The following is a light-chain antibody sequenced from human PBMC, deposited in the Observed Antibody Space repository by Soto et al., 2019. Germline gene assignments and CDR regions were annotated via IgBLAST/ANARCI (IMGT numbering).Light chain of an antibody. CDR3: QKYDTAPLT. V-gene: IGKV1-27*01. J-gene: IGKJ4*01. CDR2: GAT. Sequence: DIQMTQSPSSLSASVGDRVTISCRASAEISNFLAWYQRKPGNAPTLLIYGATTVQSGVPSRFSGSGSGTEFTLTISSLQSEDVATYYCQKYDTAPLTFGGGTKVDI. CDR1: AEISNF.